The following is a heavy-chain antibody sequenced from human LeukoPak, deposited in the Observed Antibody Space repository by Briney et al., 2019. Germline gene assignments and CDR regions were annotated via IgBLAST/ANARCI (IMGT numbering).Heavy chain of an antibody. CDR2: IYYSGRT. CDR1: GGSITSYY. D-gene: IGHD3-16*01. Sequence: SETLSLTCTVSGGSITSYYWSWIRQPPGKGLEYIGYIYYSGRTNYSPSLKSRVTISLDTSKNQFSLKVSSETAADTAVYYCARVEGDYFDYWGQGTLVTVSS. CDR3: ARVEGDYFDY. J-gene: IGHJ4*02. V-gene: IGHV4-59*01.